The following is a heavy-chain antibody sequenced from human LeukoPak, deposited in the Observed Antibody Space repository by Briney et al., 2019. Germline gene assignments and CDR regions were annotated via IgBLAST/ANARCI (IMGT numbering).Heavy chain of an antibody. J-gene: IGHJ4*02. Sequence: SETLSLTCTVSGGSISSSYWSWIRQPPGKGLEWIGYIYYSGSTNYNPSLKSRVTISVDTSKNHFSLKLSSVTAADTAVYYCAKTAKYYYGSETYYFFEYWGQGTLVTVSS. D-gene: IGHD3-10*01. CDR1: GGSISSSY. CDR3: AKTAKYYYGSETYYFFEY. V-gene: IGHV4-59*01. CDR2: IYYSGST.